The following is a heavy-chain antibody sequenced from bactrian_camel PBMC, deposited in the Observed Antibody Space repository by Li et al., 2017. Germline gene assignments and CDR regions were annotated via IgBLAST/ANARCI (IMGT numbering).Heavy chain of an antibody. V-gene: IGHV3S26*01. J-gene: IGHJ4*01. Sequence: HVQLVESGGDSVQAGGSLRLSCVASSSTYSGYCQAWFRQAPGQGTDRVAQINVDGSTIYADSVKGRFTISRDNAKNTVFLQLNSLKTEDTAMYYCSNGKDRTGWRTPGPGTQVTVS. CDR2: INVDGST. CDR1: SSTYSGYC. D-gene: IGHD5*01.